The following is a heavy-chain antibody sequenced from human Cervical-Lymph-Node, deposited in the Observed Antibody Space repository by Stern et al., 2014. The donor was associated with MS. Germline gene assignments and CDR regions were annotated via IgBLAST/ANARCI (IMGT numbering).Heavy chain of an antibody. Sequence: QITLKESGPTLVKPTQSLTLTCTFSGFSFTTSGVGVGWIRQPPGKALEWLAGIYWDDDHYYSPSLKRRLTIIKDTSENQVVLTMTNMDPADTATYFCVHSSGTVFGVISDYAFGVWGKGAMVTVSS. CDR3: VHSSGTVFGVISDYAFGV. CDR1: GFSFTTSGVG. CDR2: IYWDDDH. J-gene: IGHJ3*01. V-gene: IGHV2-5*02. D-gene: IGHD3-3*01.